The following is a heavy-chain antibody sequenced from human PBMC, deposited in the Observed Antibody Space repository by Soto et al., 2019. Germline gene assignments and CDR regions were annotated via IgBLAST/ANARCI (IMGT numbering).Heavy chain of an antibody. Sequence: QLQLQESGPGLVKPSETRSLTCTVSGDSISSGSDYWGWIRQPPGKGLEWIGSIYYSGSTYYNPSLKSRVIISVDTSNNQFSLKLSSVTAADTAVYYCARQTSRGAFDIWGQGTMVTVSS. D-gene: IGHD2-2*01. V-gene: IGHV4-39*01. CDR3: ARQTSRGAFDI. CDR1: GDSISSGSDY. CDR2: IYYSGST. J-gene: IGHJ3*02.